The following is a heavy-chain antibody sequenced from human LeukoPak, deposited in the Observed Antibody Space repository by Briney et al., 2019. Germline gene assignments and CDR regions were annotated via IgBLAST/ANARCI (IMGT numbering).Heavy chain of an antibody. CDR1: GGSISSYY. V-gene: IGHV4-59*01. CDR2: IYYSGST. D-gene: IGHD6-6*01. Sequence: SETLSLTCTVSGGSISSYYWSWLRQPPGKGLEWIGYIYYSGSTNYNPSLKSRVTISVDTSKNQFSLKLSSVTAADTAVYYCARDRSIAARPGWFDPWGQGTLVTVSS. J-gene: IGHJ5*02. CDR3: ARDRSIAARPGWFDP.